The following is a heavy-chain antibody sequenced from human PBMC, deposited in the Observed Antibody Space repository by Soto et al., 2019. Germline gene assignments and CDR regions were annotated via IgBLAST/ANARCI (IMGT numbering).Heavy chain of an antibody. J-gene: IGHJ4*02. D-gene: IGHD1-1*01. CDR3: ARLTEAERL. Sequence: EVQLVESGGGLTQPGGSLRLSCVVSGFIVSSSHMIWVRQAPGKGLEGVSITYNHGTTNYVDSVKGRFTITRDNSMNTVYPQMTSLRVEDTAVYYCARLTEAERLWGQGALVTVSS. CDR2: TYNHGTT. V-gene: IGHV3-53*01. CDR1: GFIVSSSH.